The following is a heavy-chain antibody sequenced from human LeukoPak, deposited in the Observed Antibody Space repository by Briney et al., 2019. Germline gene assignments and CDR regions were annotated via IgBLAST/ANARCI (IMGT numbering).Heavy chain of an antibody. D-gene: IGHD4-17*01. J-gene: IGHJ4*02. CDR2: ISGSGGST. Sequence: GGSLRLSCAASGFTFSSYAMSWVRQAPGKGLEWVSAISGSGGSTYYADSVKGRFTISRDNSKNTLYLQMNGLRAEDTAVYYCAKDQNGDYQIALFDYWGQGTLVTVSS. V-gene: IGHV3-23*01. CDR3: AKDQNGDYQIALFDY. CDR1: GFTFSSYA.